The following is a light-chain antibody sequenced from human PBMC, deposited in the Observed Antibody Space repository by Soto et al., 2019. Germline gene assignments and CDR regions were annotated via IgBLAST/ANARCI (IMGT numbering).Light chain of an antibody. CDR3: KQYNSYSRT. CDR2: KAS. J-gene: IGKJ1*01. CDR1: QSISSW. Sequence: DIQMTQSPSTLSASVGDRVTITCRASQSISSWLAWYQQKPGKAPKILIYKASSLESGVPSRFSGSGSGTEFTLTISRLQPDDFATYYCKQYNSYSRTFGQGTKVEIK. V-gene: IGKV1-5*03.